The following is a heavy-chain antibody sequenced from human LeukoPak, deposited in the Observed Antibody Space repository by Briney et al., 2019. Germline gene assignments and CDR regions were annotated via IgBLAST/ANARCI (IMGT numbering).Heavy chain of an antibody. CDR2: ISAYNGNT. Sequence: ASVKVSCKASGYTFTSYGISWVRQAPGQGLEWMGWISAYNGNTNYAQKLQGRVTMTTDTSTSTAYMELRSLRSDDTAVYYCARVYSRGLRLRYWFDPWGQGTLVTVS. CDR1: GYTFTSYG. J-gene: IGHJ5*02. V-gene: IGHV1-18*01. CDR3: ARVYSRGLRLRYWFDP. D-gene: IGHD5-12*01.